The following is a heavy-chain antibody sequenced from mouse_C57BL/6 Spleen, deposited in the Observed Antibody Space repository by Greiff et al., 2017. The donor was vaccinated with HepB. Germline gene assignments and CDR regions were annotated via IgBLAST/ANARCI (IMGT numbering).Heavy chain of an antibody. Sequence: EVKLMESEGGLVQPGSSMKLSCTASGFTFSDYYMAWVRQVPEKGLEWVANINYDGSSTYYLDSLKSRFIISRDNAKNILYLQMSSLKSEDTATYYCAREGDYDEYYFDYWGQGTTLTVSS. CDR3: AREGDYDEYYFDY. V-gene: IGHV5-16*01. J-gene: IGHJ2*01. D-gene: IGHD2-4*01. CDR1: GFTFSDYY. CDR2: INYDGSST.